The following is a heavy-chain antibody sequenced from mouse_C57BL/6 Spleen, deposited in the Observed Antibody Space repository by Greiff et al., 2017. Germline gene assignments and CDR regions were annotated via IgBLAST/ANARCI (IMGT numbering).Heavy chain of an antibody. V-gene: IGHV1-50*01. D-gene: IGHD2-4*01. Sequence: QVQLQQPGAELVKPGASVKLSCKASGYTFTSYWMQWVKQRHGQGLEWIGEIDPSDSYTNYNQKFKGKATLTVDTSSSTAYMRLSSLTSEDSAVYYCARGEGHDYDEGAWFAYWGQGTLVTVSA. CDR2: IDPSDSYT. J-gene: IGHJ3*01. CDR3: ARGEGHDYDEGAWFAY. CDR1: GYTFTSYW.